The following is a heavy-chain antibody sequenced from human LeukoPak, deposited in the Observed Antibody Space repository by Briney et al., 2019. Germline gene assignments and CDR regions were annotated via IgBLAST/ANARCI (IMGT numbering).Heavy chain of an antibody. CDR3: ARGRTYYYDSSGYTPYYFDY. D-gene: IGHD3-22*01. CDR2: ISSSGNSI. J-gene: IGHJ4*02. CDR1: GFTFSGYE. V-gene: IGHV3-48*03. Sequence: GGSLRLSCTASGFTFSGYEMNWVRQAPGKGLEWVSYISSSGNSIYYADSVKGRFTISRDNAKNSLYLQMNSLRAEDMAVYYCARGRTYYYDSSGYTPYYFDYWGQGTLVTVSS.